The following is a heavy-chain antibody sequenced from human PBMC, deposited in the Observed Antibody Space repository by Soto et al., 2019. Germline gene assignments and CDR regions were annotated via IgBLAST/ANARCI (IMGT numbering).Heavy chain of an antibody. CDR1: GGSVGSGSYY. J-gene: IGHJ4*02. Sequence: PSETLSLTCTVSGGSVGSGSYYWSWIRQPPGKGLEWIGYIYYSGSTNYNPSLKSRVTISVDTSKNQFSLKLSSVTAADTAVYYCARDGWGGHQLIAYWGQGTLVPVSS. CDR3: ARDGWGGHQLIAY. D-gene: IGHD2-2*01. V-gene: IGHV4-61*01. CDR2: IYYSGST.